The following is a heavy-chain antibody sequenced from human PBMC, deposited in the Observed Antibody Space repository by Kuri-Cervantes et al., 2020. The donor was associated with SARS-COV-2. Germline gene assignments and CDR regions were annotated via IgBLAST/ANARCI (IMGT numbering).Heavy chain of an antibody. D-gene: IGHD3-3*01. CDR2: INTDGSHK. J-gene: IGHJ4*02. V-gene: IGHV3-21*01. CDR3: ARYFGVITVDY. Sequence: GGSLRLSCAASGFTFSSYSMLWVRQAPGKGLEWVSSINTDGSHKNYADSVKGRFTISRDSAKSLLYLQMNSLRVEDTAVYYCARYFGVITVDYWGRGTLVTVSS. CDR1: GFTFSSYS.